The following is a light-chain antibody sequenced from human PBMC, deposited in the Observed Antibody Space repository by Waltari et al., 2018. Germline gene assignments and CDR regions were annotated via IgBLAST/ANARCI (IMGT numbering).Light chain of an antibody. V-gene: IGKV3-15*01. J-gene: IGKJ1*01. Sequence: EIMMTQSPAPLSVSPGERATLSCRASQSLNNNVAWYQQRPGQAPRLLFYGASTRATGVPGRFSGSVSGTEFTLTISSLQSEDFAVYYCQQYNNWPRTFGQGTKVEIK. CDR1: QSLNNN. CDR2: GAS. CDR3: QQYNNWPRT.